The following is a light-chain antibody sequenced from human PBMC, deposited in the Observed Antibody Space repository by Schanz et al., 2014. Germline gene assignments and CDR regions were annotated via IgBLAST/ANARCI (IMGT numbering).Light chain of an antibody. CDR3: LQDYNYPWT. Sequence: DIVMTQSPDSLAVSLGERATINCKSSQSILDSSKNKNYLAWYQQKPGQPPKLLSYWASTRESGVPDRFSGSGSVTDFTLTISSLQPEDVATYYCLQDYNYPWTFGQGTKVEIK. CDR2: WAS. CDR1: QSILDSSKNKNY. V-gene: IGKV4-1*01. J-gene: IGKJ1*01.